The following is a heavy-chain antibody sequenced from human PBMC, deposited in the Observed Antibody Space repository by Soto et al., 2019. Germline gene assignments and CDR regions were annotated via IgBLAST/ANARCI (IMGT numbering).Heavy chain of an antibody. Sequence: PGGSLRFSCAASGFTFSDAWMSWVRQAPGKGLDCVCRIKIKSDGGTTEYAAHVRGRLTISRDDSKNTLYLQMNRMKTEDTAVYYGTKDLWRIAVVVGSTGYFKTWGKGT. V-gene: IGHV3-15*01. CDR2: IKIKSDGGTT. J-gene: IGHJ4*02. CDR3: TKDLWRIAVVVGSTGYFKT. D-gene: IGHD2-15*01. CDR1: GFTFSDAW.